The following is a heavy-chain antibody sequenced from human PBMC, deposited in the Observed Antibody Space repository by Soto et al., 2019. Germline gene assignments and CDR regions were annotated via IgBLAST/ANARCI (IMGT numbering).Heavy chain of an antibody. D-gene: IGHD6-13*01. CDR3: ARVHSSSYHYLDY. V-gene: IGHV3-66*01. CDR2: SYSAGSA. Sequence: EVQLVESGGGLVQPGGSLRLSCAASGFTVSSYYMSWVRQAPGKGLEWVSVSYSAGSADFADSVKGRFTISRDNSKNTLYLQMSSLRAEDTAVYYCARVHSSSYHYLDYWGQGTLVTVSS. CDR1: GFTVSSYY. J-gene: IGHJ4*02.